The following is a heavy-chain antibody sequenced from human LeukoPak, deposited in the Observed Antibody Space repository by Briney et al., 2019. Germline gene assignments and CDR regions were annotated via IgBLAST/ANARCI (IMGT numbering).Heavy chain of an antibody. CDR2: IYYSGST. CDR3: ARVSGYYDSSGYYYDLAYFDY. CDR1: GGSISSYY. J-gene: IGHJ4*02. Sequence: PSETLSLTCTVSGGSISSYYWSWIRQPPGKGLEWIGYIYYSGSTNYNPSLKSRVTISVDTSKNQFSLKLSSVTAADTAVYYCARVSGYYDSSGYYYDLAYFDYWGQGTLVTVSS. V-gene: IGHV4-59*01. D-gene: IGHD3-22*01.